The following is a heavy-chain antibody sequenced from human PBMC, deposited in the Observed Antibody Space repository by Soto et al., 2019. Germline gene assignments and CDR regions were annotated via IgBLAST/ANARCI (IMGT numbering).Heavy chain of an antibody. CDR3: AKDTPDGSGSYYNVWSGYYYYGMDV. CDR1: GFTFSSYA. V-gene: IGHV3-23*01. D-gene: IGHD3-10*01. Sequence: GGSLRLSCAASGFTFSSYAMSWVRQAPGKGLEWVSAISGSGGSTYYADSVKGRFTISRDNSKNTLYLQMNSLRAEDTAVYYCAKDTPDGSGSYYNVWSGYYYYGMDVWGQGTTVTVS. J-gene: IGHJ6*02. CDR2: ISGSGGST.